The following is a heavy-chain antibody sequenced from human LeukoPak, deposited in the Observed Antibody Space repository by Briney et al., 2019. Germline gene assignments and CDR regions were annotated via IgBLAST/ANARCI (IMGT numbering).Heavy chain of an antibody. CDR3: AGGFDSSKMAS. CDR2: IYYSGST. D-gene: IGHD6-13*01. CDR1: GGSISSYY. V-gene: IGHV4-59*12. J-gene: IGHJ5*02. Sequence: SETLSLTCTVSGGSISSYYWSWIRQPPGKGLEWIGYIYYSGSTNYNPSLKSRVTISVDSSENQLSLRLSSVTAADTAVYYCAGGFDSSKMASWGQGTLVTVSS.